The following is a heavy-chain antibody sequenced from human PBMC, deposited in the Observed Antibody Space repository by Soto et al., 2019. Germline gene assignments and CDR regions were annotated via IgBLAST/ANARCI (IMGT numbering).Heavy chain of an antibody. D-gene: IGHD3-22*01. CDR3: VRATYFSDSSGYTRCFDY. CDR2: IYYSGRT. J-gene: IGHJ4*02. CDR1: GGSIRDYF. V-gene: IGHV4-59*01. Sequence: PSETLSLTCTVSGGSIRDYFWTWIRQPPGKGLEWIGYIYYSGRTNYNPSLKSRVSISVDTSKNHFSLQLRSVTAADTAVYYCVRATYFSDSSGYTRCFDYWGQGTLVTVSS.